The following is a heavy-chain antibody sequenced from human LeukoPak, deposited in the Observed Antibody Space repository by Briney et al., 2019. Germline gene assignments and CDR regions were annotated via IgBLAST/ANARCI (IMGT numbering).Heavy chain of an antibody. CDR3: AKGHTAMVTPSY. CDR2: ISGSGGST. Sequence: GGSLRLSCAASGFSFNSYVMSWVRQAPGKGLEWVSAISGSGGSTYYADSVKGRFTISRDNSKNTLYLQMNSLRAEDTAVYYCAKGHTAMVTPSYWGQGTLVTVSS. D-gene: IGHD5-18*01. J-gene: IGHJ4*02. V-gene: IGHV3-23*01. CDR1: GFSFNSYV.